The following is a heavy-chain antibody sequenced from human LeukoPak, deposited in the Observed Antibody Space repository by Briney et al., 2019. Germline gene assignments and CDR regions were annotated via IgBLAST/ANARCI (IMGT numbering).Heavy chain of an antibody. D-gene: IGHD4-17*01. J-gene: IGHJ2*01. Sequence: GGSLRLSCVASGLTVSSNYMSWVRQVPGRGLEWVSVVYPDGNTYYADSAKGRFAISTDISKNTLFLQMDSLRAEDTAVYYCARLLTTAIIWAWYFVLWGRRTLVTVSS. V-gene: IGHV3-66*01. CDR3: ARLLTTAIIWAWYFVL. CDR2: VYPDGNT. CDR1: GLTVSSNY.